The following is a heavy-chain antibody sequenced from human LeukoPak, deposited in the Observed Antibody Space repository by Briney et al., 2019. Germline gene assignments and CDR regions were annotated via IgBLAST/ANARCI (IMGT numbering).Heavy chain of an antibody. CDR3: ARDNVSVLDV. J-gene: IGHJ6*02. CDR1: GGSISSYY. Sequence: SGTLSLTCTVSGGSISSYYWSWIRQPPGKGLEWIGYIYYSGSTNYNPSLKSRVTISVDTSKNQFSLKLSSVTAADTAVYYCARDNVSVLDVWGQGTTVTVSS. D-gene: IGHD2-8*01. CDR2: IYYSGST. V-gene: IGHV4-59*12.